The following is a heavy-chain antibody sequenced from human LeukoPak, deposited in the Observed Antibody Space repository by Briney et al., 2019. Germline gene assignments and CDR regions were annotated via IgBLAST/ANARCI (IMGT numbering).Heavy chain of an antibody. Sequence: SETLSLTCTVSGGSISSYYWSWIRQPPGKGLEWIGYIYYSGSTNYNPSLKSRVTISVDTSKNQFSLTLSSVTAADTAVYYCARHLIAPAGPILDSWGQGTLVTVPS. V-gene: IGHV4-59*08. J-gene: IGHJ4*02. CDR2: IYYSGST. CDR1: GGSISSYY. D-gene: IGHD6-13*01. CDR3: ARHLIAPAGPILDS.